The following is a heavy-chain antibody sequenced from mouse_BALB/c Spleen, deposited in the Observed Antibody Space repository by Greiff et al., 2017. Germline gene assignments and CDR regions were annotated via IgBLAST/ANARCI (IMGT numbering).Heavy chain of an antibody. V-gene: IGHV1-69*01. Sequence: QVQLQQPGAELVMPGASVKMSCKASGYTFTDYWMHWVKQRPGQGLEWIGAIDTSDSYTSYNQKFKGKATLTVDESSSTAYMQLSSLTSEDSAVYYCARVGFYYFDYWGQGTTLTVSS. CDR3: ARVGFYYFDY. J-gene: IGHJ2*01. CDR2: IDTSDSYT. CDR1: GYTFTDYW.